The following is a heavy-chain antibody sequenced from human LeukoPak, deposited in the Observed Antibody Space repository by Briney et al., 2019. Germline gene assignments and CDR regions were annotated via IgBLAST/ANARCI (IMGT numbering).Heavy chain of an antibody. Sequence: PGGSLRLSCAASGFSFNDAWMDWVRQVPGKGLEWVSYISSSGSTIYYADSVKGRFTISRDNAKNSLYLQMNSLRAEDTAVYYCARDWVAAAGRLDYWGQGTLVTVSS. CDR2: ISSSGSTI. CDR1: GFSFNDAW. CDR3: ARDWVAAAGRLDY. D-gene: IGHD6-13*01. V-gene: IGHV3-11*01. J-gene: IGHJ4*02.